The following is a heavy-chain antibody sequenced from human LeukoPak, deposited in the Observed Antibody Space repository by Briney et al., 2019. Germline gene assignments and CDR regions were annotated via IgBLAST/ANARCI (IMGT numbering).Heavy chain of an antibody. D-gene: IGHD3-3*01. CDR2: ISGSGGST. J-gene: IGHJ4*02. Sequence: GGSPRLSCAASGFTFSSYAMSWVRQAPGKGLEWVSAISGSGGSTYYADSVKGRFTISRDNSKNTLYLQMNSLRAEDTAVYYCAKFFFDGYYFDYWGQGTLVTVSS. V-gene: IGHV3-23*01. CDR3: AKFFFDGYYFDY. CDR1: GFTFSSYA.